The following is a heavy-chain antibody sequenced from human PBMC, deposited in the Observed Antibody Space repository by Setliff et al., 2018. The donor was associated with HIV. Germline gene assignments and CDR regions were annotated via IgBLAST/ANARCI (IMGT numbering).Heavy chain of an antibody. CDR3: AREGRGDPAVATTRIDY. Sequence: PSETLSLTCSVSGDCMSSGSYFWGWIRQTPGKGLEWIGNIYYTGFAYYNPSLKSRVTISLDTSKTHFYLNLTSVTDADTAVYFCAREGRGDPAVATTRIDYWGQGKLVTVSS. J-gene: IGHJ4*02. CDR1: GDCMSSGSYF. CDR2: IYYTGFA. D-gene: IGHD1-1*01. V-gene: IGHV4-39*02.